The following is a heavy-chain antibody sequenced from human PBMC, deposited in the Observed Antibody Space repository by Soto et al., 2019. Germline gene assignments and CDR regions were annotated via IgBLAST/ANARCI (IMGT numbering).Heavy chain of an antibody. Sequence: PSETLSLTCTVSGGSISSYYWSWIRQPPGKGLEWIGYIYYSGSTNYNPSLKSRVTISVDTSKNQFSLKLSSVTAADTAVYYCARETILMGTQYWGQGTLVTVSS. CDR3: ARETILMGTQY. CDR1: GGSISSYY. D-gene: IGHD2-8*01. J-gene: IGHJ4*02. CDR2: IYYSGST. V-gene: IGHV4-59*01.